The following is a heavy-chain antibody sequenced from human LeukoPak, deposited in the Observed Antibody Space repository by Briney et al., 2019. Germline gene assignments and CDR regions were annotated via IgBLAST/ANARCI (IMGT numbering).Heavy chain of an antibody. V-gene: IGHV4-59*08. CDR2: IFYSGST. CDR1: GDSFRTDN. J-gene: IGHJ5*01. Sequence: SETLSLTCTVSGDSFRTDNWNWIRQPPGKGLEWIGYIFYSGSTNYNPSFPSRVSISVDTSKNQFSLKLSSVTAADTAVYYCARRRSLAAYSAGSDNWLDSWGQGTLVTVSS. D-gene: IGHD4-11*01. CDR3: ARRRSLAAYSAGSDNWLDS.